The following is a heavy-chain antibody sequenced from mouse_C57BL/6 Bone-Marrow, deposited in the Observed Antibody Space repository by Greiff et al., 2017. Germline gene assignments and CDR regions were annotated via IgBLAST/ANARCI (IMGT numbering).Heavy chain of an antibody. CDR2: IWSGGST. CDR3: AREGSSYLRYFDV. J-gene: IGHJ1*03. V-gene: IGHV2-2*01. CDR1: GFSLTSYG. D-gene: IGHD1-1*01. Sequence: VKLMESGPGLVQPSQSLSITCTVSGFSLTSYGVHWVRQSPGKGLEWLGVIWSGGSTDYNAAFISRLSISKDNSKSQVFFKMNSLQADDTAIYYCAREGSSYLRYFDVWGTGTTVTVSS.